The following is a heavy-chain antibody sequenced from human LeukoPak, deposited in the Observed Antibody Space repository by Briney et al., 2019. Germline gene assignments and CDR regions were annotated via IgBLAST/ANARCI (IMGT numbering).Heavy chain of an antibody. CDR2: IRQDGSDK. CDR1: GFTFSRYW. CDR3: APPPIAATGN. V-gene: IGHV3-7*01. Sequence: GGSLRLSCAASGFTFSRYWMSWVRQAPGKGLEWVANIRQDGSDKNYVDSVEGRFTISRDNAKRSLYLQMNSLRAEDTAVYYCAPPPIAATGNWGQGTLVTVSS. D-gene: IGHD6-13*01. J-gene: IGHJ4*02.